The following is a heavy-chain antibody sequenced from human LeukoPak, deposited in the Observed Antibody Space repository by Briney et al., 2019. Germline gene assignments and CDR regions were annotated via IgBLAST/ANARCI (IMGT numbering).Heavy chain of an antibody. CDR2: ISAYNGNT. V-gene: IGHV1-18*01. J-gene: IGHJ6*02. Sequence: ASVKVSCKASGYRFSDYAISWVRQAPGQGLEWVGWISAYNGNTNYAQKLQGRVTMTTDTSTGTAYMELRSLRFDDTAVYYCAREMGGLDVWGQGTTVTVSS. CDR1: GYRFSDYA. D-gene: IGHD2-8*01. CDR3: AREMGGLDV.